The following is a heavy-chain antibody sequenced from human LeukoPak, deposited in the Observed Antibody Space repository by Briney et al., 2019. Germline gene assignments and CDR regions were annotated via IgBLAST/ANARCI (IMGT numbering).Heavy chain of an antibody. V-gene: IGHV4-38-2*02. D-gene: IGHD3-10*01. CDR2: IYHSGST. J-gene: IGHJ6*03. Sequence: SETLSLTCTVSGYSISSGYYWGWTRQPRGKGLEWIGSIYHSGSTYYNPSLKSRVTISVDTSKNQFSLKLSSVTAADTAVYYCARAPTLWFGAPRHYYYMDVWGKGTTVTVSS. CDR1: GYSISSGYY. CDR3: ARAPTLWFGAPRHYYYMDV.